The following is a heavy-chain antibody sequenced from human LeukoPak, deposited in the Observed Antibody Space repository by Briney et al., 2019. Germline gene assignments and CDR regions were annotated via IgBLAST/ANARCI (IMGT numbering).Heavy chain of an antibody. CDR2: IYTSGST. V-gene: IGHV4-4*07. CDR3: ARDLNVDTGGWFDP. Sequence: SETLSLTCTVSGGSISSYYWSWIRQPAGKGLEWIGRIYTSGSTNYNPSLKSRVTMSVDTCKNKFSLKLSSGTAADTAVYYCARDLNVDTGGWFDPWGQGTLVTVSS. J-gene: IGHJ5*02. CDR1: GGSISSYY. D-gene: IGHD5-18*01.